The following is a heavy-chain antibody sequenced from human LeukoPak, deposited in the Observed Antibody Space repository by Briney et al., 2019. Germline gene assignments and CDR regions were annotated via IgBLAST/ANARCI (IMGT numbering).Heavy chain of an antibody. V-gene: IGHV3-30*02. J-gene: IGHJ2*01. Sequence: GGSLRLSCAASGFSFSTYGFHWVRQAPGKGLEWVTFIRFDGGKKNYADSVKGRFTISRDNAKNSLYLQMNSLRTEDTALYYCAKDRRHTVSGGYFDLWGRGTLVIVSS. CDR2: IRFDGGKK. CDR1: GFSFSTYG. D-gene: IGHD3-10*01. CDR3: AKDRRHTVSGGYFDL.